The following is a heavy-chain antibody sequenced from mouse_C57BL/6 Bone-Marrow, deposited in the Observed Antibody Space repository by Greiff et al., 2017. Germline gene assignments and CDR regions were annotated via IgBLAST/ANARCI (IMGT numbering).Heavy chain of an antibody. D-gene: IGHD1-1*01. CDR1: GYTFTSYW. CDR2: IYPGSGST. V-gene: IGHV1-55*01. CDR3: ARDEGSSIYGMDY. Sequence: QVQLKQPGAELVKPGASVKMSCKASGYTFTSYWITWVKQRPGQGLEWIGDIYPGSGSTKYNEKFKSKATLTVDTSSNTAYMQLSSLTSEDSAVSYFARDEGSSIYGMDYWGQGTSVTVSS. J-gene: IGHJ4*01.